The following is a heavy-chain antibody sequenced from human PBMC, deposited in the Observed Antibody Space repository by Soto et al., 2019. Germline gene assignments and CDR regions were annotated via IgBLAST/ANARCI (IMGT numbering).Heavy chain of an antibody. V-gene: IGHV4-59*01. J-gene: IGHJ6*04. D-gene: IGHD2-2*01. CDR3: ARGLYCSSTSCFMDV. Sequence: SETLSLTCTVSGGSISSYYWSWIRQPPGKGLEWIGYIYCSGSTNYNPSLKSRVTISVDTSKNQFSLKLSSVTAADTAVYYCARGLYCSSTSCFMDVWGKGTTVTVSS. CDR1: GGSISSYY. CDR2: IYCSGST.